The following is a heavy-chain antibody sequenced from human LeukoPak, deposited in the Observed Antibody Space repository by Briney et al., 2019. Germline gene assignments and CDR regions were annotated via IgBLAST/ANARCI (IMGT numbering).Heavy chain of an antibody. D-gene: IGHD2-8*01. J-gene: IGHJ6*03. CDR1: GFMFSNYW. CDR3: ACTNTLDV. Sequence: PGGSLRLSCEASGFMFSNYWMNWVRQAPGKGLEWVANIYQDGIKKNYVDSVKGRFTISRDNAKNSLYLQMNSLRAEDTAVYFCACTNTLDVWGKGTTVTVSS. V-gene: IGHV3-7*03. CDR2: IYQDGIKK.